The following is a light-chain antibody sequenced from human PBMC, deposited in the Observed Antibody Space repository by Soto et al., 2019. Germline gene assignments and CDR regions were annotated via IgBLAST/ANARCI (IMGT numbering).Light chain of an antibody. CDR2: DAS. CDR3: QQYNSYSPT. CDR1: QSNYRW. Sequence: IQVTQAPSTLAASVGERIPITCRARQSNYRWVAWYQQKPGKAPKLLIYDASSLESGVPSRFSGSGSGTEFTLTISSLQPDDFATYYCQQYNSYSPTFGGGTKVEIK. V-gene: IGKV1-5*01. J-gene: IGKJ4*01.